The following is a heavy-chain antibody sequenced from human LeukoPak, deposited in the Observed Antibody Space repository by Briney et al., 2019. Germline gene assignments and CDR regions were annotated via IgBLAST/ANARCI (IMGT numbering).Heavy chain of an antibody. CDR3: ARDYGGSSPFDY. Sequence: GGSLRLSCAASGFTFSSYEINWVRQAPGKGLEWISYISSSASSIYYADSVKGRFTISRDNAKNSLYLHMNSLRAEDTAVYYCARDYGGSSPFDYWGQGTLVTVSS. D-gene: IGHD4-23*01. CDR2: ISSSASSI. J-gene: IGHJ4*02. V-gene: IGHV3-48*03. CDR1: GFTFSSYE.